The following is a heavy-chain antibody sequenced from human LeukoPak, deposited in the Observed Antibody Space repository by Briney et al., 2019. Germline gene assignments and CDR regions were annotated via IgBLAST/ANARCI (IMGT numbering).Heavy chain of an antibody. CDR2: ISGSGGST. D-gene: IGHD2-2*01. CDR1: GFTFSNYA. V-gene: IGHV3-23*01. Sequence: PGRSLRLSCAASGFTFSNYAMSWVRQAPGKGLEWVSAISGSGGSTYYADSVKGRFTISRDNSKNTLFLQMNSLRAEDTAVYYCAKDRSCTGSSCNVGSWGQGTMVTVSS. CDR3: AKDRSCTGSSCNVGS. J-gene: IGHJ3*01.